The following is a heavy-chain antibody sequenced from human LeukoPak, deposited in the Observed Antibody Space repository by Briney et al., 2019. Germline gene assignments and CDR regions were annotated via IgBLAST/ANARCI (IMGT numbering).Heavy chain of an antibody. CDR3: ARVESIAVAGSAFDI. V-gene: IGHV1-69*10. CDR2: IIPILGIA. CDR1: GYTFTGYY. J-gene: IGHJ3*02. Sequence: SVKVSCKASGYTFTGYYMHWVRQAPGQGLEWMGGIIPILGIANYAQKFQGRVTITADKSTSTAYMELSSLRSEDTAVYYCARVESIAVAGSAFDIWGQGTMVTVSS. D-gene: IGHD6-19*01.